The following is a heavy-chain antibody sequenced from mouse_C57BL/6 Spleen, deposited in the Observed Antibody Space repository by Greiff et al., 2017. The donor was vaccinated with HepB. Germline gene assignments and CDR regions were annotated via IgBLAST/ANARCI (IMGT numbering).Heavy chain of an antibody. CDR2: ISSGGSYT. V-gene: IGHV5-6*01. D-gene: IGHD1-1*01. CDR3: AAHCGSSYEGTFFDY. Sequence: EVKLMESGGDLVKPGGSLKLSCAASGFTFSSYGMSWVRQTPDKRLEWVATISSGGSYTYYPDSVKGRFTISRDNAKNTMYLQMSSLKSEDTAMYYCAAHCGSSYEGTFFDYWGQGTTVTVSS. J-gene: IGHJ2*01. CDR1: GFTFSSYG.